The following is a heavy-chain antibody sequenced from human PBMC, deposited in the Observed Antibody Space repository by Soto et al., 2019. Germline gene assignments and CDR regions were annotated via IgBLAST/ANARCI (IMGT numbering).Heavy chain of an antibody. CDR3: ASARTYVSPGPFDS. V-gene: IGHV1-18*04. D-gene: IGHD3-10*01. Sequence: QVQVVQSGAEVKKPGASVKVSCKSSGYTFTTYGISWVRQAPGQGLEWMGWISPYNGDTKYAQKLQGRVTMTTDTSTSTGYMELRSLTSDDTAVYYCASARTYVSPGPFDSWGQGTLVTVSS. CDR2: ISPYNGDT. J-gene: IGHJ4*02. CDR1: GYTFTTYG.